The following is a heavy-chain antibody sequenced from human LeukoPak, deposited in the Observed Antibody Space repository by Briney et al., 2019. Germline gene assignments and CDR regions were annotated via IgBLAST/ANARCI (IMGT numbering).Heavy chain of an antibody. D-gene: IGHD5-12*01. J-gene: IGHJ4*02. CDR3: ASARALYGYSGYDEPYFDC. Sequence: GGSLTLSCAASGFTFSSSGMHWVRQAPGKGLEWVAVISYDGTNKYFADSVKGRFTISRDNSKNTLYLQMNSLRADDTAVYYCASARALYGYSGYDEPYFDCWGQGTLVTVSS. CDR2: ISYDGTNK. CDR1: GFTFSSSG. V-gene: IGHV3-30*03.